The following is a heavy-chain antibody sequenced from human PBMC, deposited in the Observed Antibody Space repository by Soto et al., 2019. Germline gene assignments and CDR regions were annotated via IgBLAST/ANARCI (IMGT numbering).Heavy chain of an antibody. CDR1: GGSISGYY. Sequence: SETLYITLTVSGGSISGYYWRWIRQPAGKGREWIGRIYTSGSTNYNPSLKSRVTMSVDTSKNQFSLKLSSVTAADTAVYYCARDKKGMVGVPAAIESGYSYGHPPYGMDVWGQGTTVTVS. J-gene: IGHJ6*02. CDR3: ARDKKGMVGVPAAIESGYSYGHPPYGMDV. V-gene: IGHV4-4*07. D-gene: IGHD2-2*02. CDR2: IYTSGST.